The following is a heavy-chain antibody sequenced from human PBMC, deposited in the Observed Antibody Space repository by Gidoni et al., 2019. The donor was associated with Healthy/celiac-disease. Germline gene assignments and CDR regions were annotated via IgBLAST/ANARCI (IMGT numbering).Heavy chain of an antibody. Sequence: QVQLQQWRAGLLTPSELLSLTCPLYGCSFSVYSSSWTRQPPGKGLEWIGEINHSGSTNYNRTLKSRVTISVDTSKNQFSLKLSSVTAADTAVYYCARGKIRYSSSWSLGSGWFDPWGQGTLVTVSS. CDR1: GCSFSVYS. CDR3: ARGKIRYSSSWSLGSGWFDP. CDR2: INHSGST. D-gene: IGHD6-13*01. V-gene: IGHV4-34*01. J-gene: IGHJ5*02.